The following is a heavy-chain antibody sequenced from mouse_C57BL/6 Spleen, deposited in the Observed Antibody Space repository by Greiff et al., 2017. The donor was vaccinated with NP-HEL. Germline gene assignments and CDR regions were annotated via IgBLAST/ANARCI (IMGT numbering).Heavy chain of an antibody. J-gene: IGHJ3*01. Sequence: VQLQESGAELVRPGASVTLSCKASGYTFTDYEMHWVKQTPVHGLEWIGAIDPENGGTAYNQKFKGKAILTADKSSSTAYMELRSLTSEDSAVYYCTRTAQATGFAYWGQGTLVTVSA. CDR2: IDPENGGT. CDR3: TRTAQATGFAY. D-gene: IGHD3-2*02. V-gene: IGHV1-15*01. CDR1: GYTFTDYE.